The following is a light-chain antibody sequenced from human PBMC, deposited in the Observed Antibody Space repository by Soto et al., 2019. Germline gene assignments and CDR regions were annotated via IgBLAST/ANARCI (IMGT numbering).Light chain of an antibody. CDR1: QSVDRY. CDR2: GAS. V-gene: IGKV3-20*01. J-gene: IGKJ1*01. CDR3: QQYGNPRT. Sequence: EVVLTQSPDTLSLSPGETATLSCRASQSVDRYVAWYKQKVGQAPSLLIHGASSRATGIPDRFSGSGSGTDFTLTISRLEPEDFAVYYCQQYGNPRTFGQGTKVDIK.